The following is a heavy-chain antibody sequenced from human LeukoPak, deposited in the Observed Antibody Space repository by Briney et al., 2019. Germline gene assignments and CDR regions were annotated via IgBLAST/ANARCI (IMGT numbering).Heavy chain of an antibody. V-gene: IGHV3-30*18. D-gene: IGHD3-22*01. J-gene: IGHJ4*02. CDR1: GFTYSSYG. CDR2: MSNDGGKK. Sequence: QAGGSLRLSCAASGFTYSSYGMHWVRQAPGKGLEWVAVMSNDGGKKYYTDSVKGRFTISRDNSKNTLDLQMHGLRAEDTAVYYCVKDPSSSGYHQSFDYWGQGTLVTVSS. CDR3: VKDPSSSGYHQSFDY.